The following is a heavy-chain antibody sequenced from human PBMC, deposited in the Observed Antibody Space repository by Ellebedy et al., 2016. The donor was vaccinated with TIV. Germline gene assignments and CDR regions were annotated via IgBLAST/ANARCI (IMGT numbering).Heavy chain of an antibody. Sequence: SLKISCAASGFAFDDYAMHWVRQAPGKGLEWVSGISWNSGSIGYADSVKGRFTISRDNAKNSLYLQMNSLRAEDTALYYCAKALYGDYYYGMDVWGQGTTVTVSS. CDR2: ISWNSGSI. CDR1: GFAFDDYA. D-gene: IGHD4-17*01. J-gene: IGHJ6*02. CDR3: AKALYGDYYYGMDV. V-gene: IGHV3-9*01.